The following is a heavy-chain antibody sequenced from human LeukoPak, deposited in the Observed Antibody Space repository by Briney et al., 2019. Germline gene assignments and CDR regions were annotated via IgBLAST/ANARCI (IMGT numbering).Heavy chain of an antibody. J-gene: IGHJ4*02. CDR2: ISGSGGST. Sequence: GESLKISCAASGFTFSSYAMSWVRQAPGKGLEWVSAISGSGGSTYYADSVKGRFTISRDNSKNTLYLQMNSLRAEDTAVYYCAKDRIRELEGLWGQGTLVTVSS. CDR3: AKDRIRELEGL. CDR1: GFTFSSYA. V-gene: IGHV3-23*01. D-gene: IGHD1-26*01.